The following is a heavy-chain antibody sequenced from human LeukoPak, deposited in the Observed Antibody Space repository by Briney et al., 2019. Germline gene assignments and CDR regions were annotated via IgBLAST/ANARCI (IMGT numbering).Heavy chain of an antibody. CDR3: ARGGWSHEYYGMDV. CDR1: GGSFSGYY. D-gene: IGHD2-15*01. J-gene: IGHJ6*02. Sequence: SETLSLTCAVYGGSFSGYYWSWIRQPPGKGLEWIGEINHSGSTNYNPSLKSRVTISVDTSKNQFSLKLSSVTAADTAVYYCARGGWSHEYYGMDVWGQGTTVTVSS. V-gene: IGHV4-34*01. CDR2: INHSGST.